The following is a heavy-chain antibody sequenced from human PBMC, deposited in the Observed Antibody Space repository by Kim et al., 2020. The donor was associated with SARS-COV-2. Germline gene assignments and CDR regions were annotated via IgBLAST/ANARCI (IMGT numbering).Heavy chain of an antibody. V-gene: IGHV1-69*13. CDR3: ALGYYDSSGYYYDAFDI. Sequence: SVKVSCKASGGTFSSYAISWVRQAPGQGLEWMGGIIPIFGTANYAQKFQGRVTITADESTSTAYMELSSLRSEDTAVYYFALGYYDSSGYYYDAFDIWGQGTMVTVS. J-gene: IGHJ3*02. D-gene: IGHD3-22*01. CDR1: GGTFSSYA. CDR2: IIPIFGTA.